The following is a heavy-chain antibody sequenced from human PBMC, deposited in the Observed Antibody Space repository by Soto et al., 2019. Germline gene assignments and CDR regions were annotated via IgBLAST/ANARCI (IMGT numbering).Heavy chain of an antibody. J-gene: IGHJ5*02. CDR1: GFTVSNAW. D-gene: IGHD1-1*01. CDR2: IKTKTDGGTV. CDR3: TTRSIQLRRGS. V-gene: IGHV3-15*01. Sequence: GGSLRLSCAASGFTVSNAWMSWVRQAPGKGLEWVGRIKTKTDGGTVDYAAPVNGRFTISRDDLMTTLYLQMSSLKIEDTAVYYCTTRSIQLRRGSWGQGTLVTVSS.